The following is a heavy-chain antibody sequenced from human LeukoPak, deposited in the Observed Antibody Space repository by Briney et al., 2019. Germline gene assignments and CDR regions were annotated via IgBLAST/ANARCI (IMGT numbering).Heavy chain of an antibody. J-gene: IGHJ4*02. CDR2: IKQDGSEK. CDR1: GFTFSSYW. D-gene: IGHD3-3*01. Sequence: GGSLRLSCAASGFTFSSYWMSWVRQAPGKGLEWVANIKQDGSEKYYVDSVKGRFTISRDNAKNSLYLQMNSLRAEDTAVYYCASGGADFWSGLDYWGQGTLVTVSS. CDR3: ASGGADFWSGLDY. V-gene: IGHV3-7*01.